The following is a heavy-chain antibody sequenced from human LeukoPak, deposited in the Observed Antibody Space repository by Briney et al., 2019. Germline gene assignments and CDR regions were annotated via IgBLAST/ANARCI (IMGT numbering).Heavy chain of an antibody. D-gene: IGHD3-22*01. CDR3: ARHAYYYDSSGYFDY. CDR2: IYYSGST. Sequence: SQTLSLTCAVSGGSISSGGYSWSWIRQPPGKGLEWIGSIYYSGSTYYNPSLKSRVTISVDTSKNQFSLKLSSVTAADTAVYYCARHAYYYDSSGYFDYWGQGTLVTVSS. CDR1: GGSISSGGYS. V-gene: IGHV4-30-2*03. J-gene: IGHJ4*02.